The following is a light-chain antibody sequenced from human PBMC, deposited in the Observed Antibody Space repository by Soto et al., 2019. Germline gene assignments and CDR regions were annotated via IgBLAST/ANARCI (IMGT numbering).Light chain of an antibody. Sequence: DIQMTQSPSSLSASVGDRVTITCRASQGISIYLNWFQQKPGKAPKLLIYDASSLESGVPSRFSGSGSGTDFTLTIGSLQPEDFATYFCQQANSFPITFGQGTRLEIK. V-gene: IGKV1-12*01. CDR1: QGISIY. J-gene: IGKJ5*01. CDR2: DAS. CDR3: QQANSFPIT.